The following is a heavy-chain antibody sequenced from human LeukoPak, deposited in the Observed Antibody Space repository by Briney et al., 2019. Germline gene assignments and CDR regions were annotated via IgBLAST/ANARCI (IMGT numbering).Heavy chain of an antibody. CDR3: AREGRIAVAGTFDY. CDR1: GGTFSSYA. V-gene: IGHV1-69*05. CDR2: IIPIFGTA. Sequence: SVKVPCKASGGTFSSYAISWVRQAPGQGLEWMGRIIPIFGTANYAQKFQGRVTITTDESTSTAYMELSSLRSEDTAVYYCAREGRIAVAGTFDYWGQGTLVTVSS. D-gene: IGHD6-19*01. J-gene: IGHJ4*02.